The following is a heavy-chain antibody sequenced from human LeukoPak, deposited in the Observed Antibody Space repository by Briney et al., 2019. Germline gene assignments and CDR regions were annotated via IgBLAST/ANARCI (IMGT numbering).Heavy chain of an antibody. D-gene: IGHD3-3*01. Sequence: PGGSLRLSCAASGFTFSSYAMSWVRQAPGKGLEWVAYIKKTGSETYYVDSVKGRFTITRDNARNSVFLQMNSLRAEDTAVYYCARDYDFWSGYYTGIFDYWGRGTLVTVSS. CDR2: IKKTGSET. J-gene: IGHJ4*02. CDR1: GFTFSSYA. CDR3: ARDYDFWSGYYTGIFDY. V-gene: IGHV3-7*01.